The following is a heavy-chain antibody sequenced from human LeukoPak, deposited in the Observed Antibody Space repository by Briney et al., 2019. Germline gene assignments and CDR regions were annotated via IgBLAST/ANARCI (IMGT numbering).Heavy chain of an antibody. CDR1: GGSISSYY. D-gene: IGHD6-6*01. V-gene: IGHV4-59*01. Sequence: PSETLSLTCTVSGGSISSYYWSWIRQPPGKGLEWIGYIYYSGSTNYNPSLKSRVTISVDTSKNQFSLKLSSVTAADTAVYYCARALYSSSSYYYYYYMDVWGKGTTVTVSS. CDR3: ARALYSSSSYYYYYYMDV. J-gene: IGHJ6*03. CDR2: IYYSGST.